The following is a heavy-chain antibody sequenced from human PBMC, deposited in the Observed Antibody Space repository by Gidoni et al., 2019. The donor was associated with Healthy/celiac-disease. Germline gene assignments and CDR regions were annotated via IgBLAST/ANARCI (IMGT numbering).Heavy chain of an antibody. V-gene: IGHV3-21*01. D-gene: IGHD2-21*02. CDR3: ARDFCGGDCSDAFDI. CDR1: GFTFSSYS. J-gene: IGHJ3*02. Sequence: EVQLVESGGGLVKPGGSLRLSCAASGFTFSSYSMNWVRQAPGKGLEWVSSISSSSSYIYYADSVKGRFTISRDNAKNSLYLQMNSLRAEDTAVYYCARDFCGGDCSDAFDIWGQGTMVTVSS. CDR2: ISSSSSYI.